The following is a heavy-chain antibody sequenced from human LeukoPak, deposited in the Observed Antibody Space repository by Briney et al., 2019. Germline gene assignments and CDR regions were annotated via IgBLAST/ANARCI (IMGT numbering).Heavy chain of an antibody. J-gene: IGHJ4*02. CDR3: ARDTAARRPFDY. Sequence: GGSLRLSCAASGFTFSSYSMNWVRQAPGKGLEWVSSISSSSSYIYYADSVKGRLTISRDNAKNSLYLQMNSLRAEDTAVYYCARDTAARRPFDYWGQGTLVTVSS. CDR2: ISSSSSYI. D-gene: IGHD6-6*01. V-gene: IGHV3-21*01. CDR1: GFTFSSYS.